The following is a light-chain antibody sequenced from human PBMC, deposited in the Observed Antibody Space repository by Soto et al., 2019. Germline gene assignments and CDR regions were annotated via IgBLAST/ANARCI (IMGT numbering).Light chain of an antibody. J-gene: IGKJ4*01. CDR1: QRVSSATY. Sequence: EIVLTQSPGTLSLSPGERATLSCRASQRVSSATYLAWYQQKPGQAPRLLIYGASSRAAGIPDRFSGSGSGTDFTLTISRLEPEDFAVYYCQQYGDSPLTFGGGTKVE. CDR2: GAS. V-gene: IGKV3-20*01. CDR3: QQYGDSPLT.